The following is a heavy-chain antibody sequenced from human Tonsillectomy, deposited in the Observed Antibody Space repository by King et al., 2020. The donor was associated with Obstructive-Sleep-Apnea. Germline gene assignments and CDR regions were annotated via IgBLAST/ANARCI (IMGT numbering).Heavy chain of an antibody. CDR2: IFYNGNT. D-gene: IGHD2-2*01. CDR3: ARVMCSSSTCKYFYGLDV. Sequence: VPLQESGPGLVKPSQTLSLTCSVSGGSISSGSYYWSWIRQHPGKGLEWIGYIFYNGNTYYNPSLKSRLTISVEMSQNQFSLRLSSVTAADTAVYYCARVMCSSSTCKYFYGLDVWGPGTTVTVSS. CDR1: GGSISSGSYY. V-gene: IGHV4-31*03. J-gene: IGHJ6*02.